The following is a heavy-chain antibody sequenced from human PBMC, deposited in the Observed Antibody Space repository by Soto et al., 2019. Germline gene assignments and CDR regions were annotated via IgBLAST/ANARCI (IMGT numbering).Heavy chain of an antibody. CDR3: ARGTYYDFWSGYYKSYYYYGMDV. CDR2: SIPIFGTA. CDR1: GGTFSSYA. Sequence: QVQLVQSGAEVKKPGSSVKVSCKASGGTFSSYAISWVRQAPGQGLEWMGGSIPIFGTANYAQKIQGRVTITADESTSTAYMELSSLRSEDTAVYYCARGTYYDFWSGYYKSYYYYGMDVWGQGTTVTVSS. D-gene: IGHD3-3*01. J-gene: IGHJ6*02. V-gene: IGHV1-69*01.